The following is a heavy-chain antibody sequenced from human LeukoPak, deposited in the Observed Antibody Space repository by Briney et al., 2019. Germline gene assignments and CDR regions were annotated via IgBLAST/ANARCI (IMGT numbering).Heavy chain of an antibody. CDR2: FSTSSGTI. Sequence: GGSLRLACAASGFTFSSFSMNWVRQAPGKGLEWGSYFSTSSGTISYADSVKGRFTISRDDAKNSLYLQMNSLRDEDTAVYYCARDKDSGFDYWGQGPLVPVSS. CDR1: GFTFSSFS. V-gene: IGHV3-48*02. D-gene: IGHD2-15*01. J-gene: IGHJ4*02. CDR3: ARDKDSGFDY.